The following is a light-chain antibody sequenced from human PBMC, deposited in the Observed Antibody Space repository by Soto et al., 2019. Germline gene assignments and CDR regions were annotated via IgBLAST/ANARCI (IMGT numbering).Light chain of an antibody. CDR2: NNN. CDR1: SSNIGAGYD. Sequence: QPVLTQPPSVSGAPGQRVTISCTGSSSNIGAGYDVHWYQRLPGTAPKVLIYNNNNRPSGVPDRFSGSKSGTSASLAITGLQAEDEADYYCQSYDSNLSGSYVFGTGTKVTVL. CDR3: QSYDSNLSGSYV. J-gene: IGLJ1*01. V-gene: IGLV1-40*01.